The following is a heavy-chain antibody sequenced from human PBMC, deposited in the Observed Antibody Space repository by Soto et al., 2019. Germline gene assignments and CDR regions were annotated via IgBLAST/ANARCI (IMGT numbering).Heavy chain of an antibody. D-gene: IGHD3-3*01. CDR1: GGSFSGYY. J-gene: IGHJ6*02. Sequence: PSETLSLTCAVYGGSFSGYYWSWIRQPPGKGLEWIGEINHSGSTNYNPSLKSRVTISVDTSKNQFSLKLSSVTAADTAVYYCARVPKIFGVVIGCHYRAGYGMDVWGQVTTVT. CDR3: ARVPKIFGVVIGCHYRAGYGMDV. CDR2: INHSGST. V-gene: IGHV4-34*01.